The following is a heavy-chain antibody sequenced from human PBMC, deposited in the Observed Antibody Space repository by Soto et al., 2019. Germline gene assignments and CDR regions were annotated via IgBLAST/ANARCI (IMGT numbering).Heavy chain of an antibody. CDR1: GFTFSSYA. CDR2: ISGSGGST. CDR3: AKVAYDFWSGYYLPYYFDY. D-gene: IGHD3-3*01. J-gene: IGHJ4*02. V-gene: IGHV3-23*01. Sequence: GGSLRLSCAASGFTFSSYAMSWVRQAPGKGLEWVSAISGSGGSTYYADSVKGRFTISRDNSKNTLYLQMNSLRAEDTAVYYCAKVAYDFWSGYYLPYYFDYWGQGTLVTVSS.